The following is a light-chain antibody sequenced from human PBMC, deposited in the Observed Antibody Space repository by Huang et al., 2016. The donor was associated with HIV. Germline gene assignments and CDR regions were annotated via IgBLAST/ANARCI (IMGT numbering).Light chain of an antibody. CDR2: GAS. V-gene: IGKV3D-15*01. CDR1: QGVSNN. J-gene: IGKJ1*01. CDR3: QHYNNWPPWT. Sequence: EIVMTQSPATLSLSPGERATLSCRASQGVSNNIAWYQHKPGQTPRLLIHGASTRSTGIGAKFSGRGSGTDFTLTITSLQPEDSAVYYCQHYNNWPPWTFGRGTQVEI.